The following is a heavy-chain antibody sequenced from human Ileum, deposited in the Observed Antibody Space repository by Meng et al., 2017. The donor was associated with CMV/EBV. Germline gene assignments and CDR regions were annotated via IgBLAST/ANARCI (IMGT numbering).Heavy chain of an antibody. CDR2: ISWDGANT. V-gene: IGHV3-43D*03. CDR3: AKERSTAFYYYGLDA. Sequence: GESLKISCAVSGFTFDDYGMHWVRQAPGKGLEWVSLISWDGANTSYADSVRGRFTISRDNSKNSLYLQMNSVRAEDTALYYCAKERSTAFYYYGLDAWGQGTTVTVSS. CDR1: GFTFDDYG. D-gene: IGHD2-2*01. J-gene: IGHJ6*02.